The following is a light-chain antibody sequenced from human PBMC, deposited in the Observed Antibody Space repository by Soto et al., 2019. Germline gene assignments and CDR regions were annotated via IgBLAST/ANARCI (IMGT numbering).Light chain of an antibody. CDR3: QQNSNWPPSIT. V-gene: IGKV3D-20*02. J-gene: IGKJ5*01. Sequence: IVLNQSPGTLSLSQGERATLSCRASQSVSSSYLAWYQQKPGQAPRLLIYGASTRATGIPDRFTGSGSGTDFTLTITRLEPEDFAVYYCQQNSNWPPSITFGQGTRLEIK. CDR1: QSVSSSY. CDR2: GAS.